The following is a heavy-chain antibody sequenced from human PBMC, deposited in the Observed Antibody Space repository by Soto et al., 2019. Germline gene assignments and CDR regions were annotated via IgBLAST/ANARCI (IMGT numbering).Heavy chain of an antibody. CDR1: GFTFDDYA. D-gene: IGHD6-19*01. CDR2: ISWNSGSI. Sequence: EVQLVESGGGLVQPGRSLRLSCAASGFTFDDYAMHWVRQAPGKGLEWVSGISWNSGSIGYAGSVKARFTFSRDNAKNSLYLQMNSLRAEDTALYYCAKDSSVAGGAFDIWGQGTMVTVSS. V-gene: IGHV3-9*01. J-gene: IGHJ3*02. CDR3: AKDSSVAGGAFDI.